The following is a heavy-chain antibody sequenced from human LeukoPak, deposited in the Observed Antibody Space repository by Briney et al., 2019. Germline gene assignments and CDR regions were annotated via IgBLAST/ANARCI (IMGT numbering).Heavy chain of an antibody. J-gene: IGHJ4*02. V-gene: IGHV4-34*01. CDR1: GTSFSSYY. CDR2: VNHSGYT. CDR3: ARMTTGHDF. D-gene: IGHD4-17*01. Sequence: PSETLSLTRAVSGTSFSSYYWSWIRQPPGKGLEWIGEVNHSGYTNDNPSLKSRVTISVDTSKNQFSLRLRSVTAADTGVYFCARMTTGHDFWGQGTLVTVSS.